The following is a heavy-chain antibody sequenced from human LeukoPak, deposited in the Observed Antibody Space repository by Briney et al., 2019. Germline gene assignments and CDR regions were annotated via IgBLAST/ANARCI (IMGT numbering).Heavy chain of an antibody. Sequence: XSSYAMHWVGQALGKGXEWVTXXSYDGSNKYYADSVKGRFTFSRDNSKNTLYLQMSSLRAEDTAVYYCASDPHLGLAVSGTVGLLWGQGTPVTVSS. V-gene: IGHV3-30*04. CDR2: XSYDGSNK. J-gene: IGHJ4*02. CDR3: ASDPHLGLAVSGTVGLL. CDR1: XSSYA. D-gene: IGHD6-19*01.